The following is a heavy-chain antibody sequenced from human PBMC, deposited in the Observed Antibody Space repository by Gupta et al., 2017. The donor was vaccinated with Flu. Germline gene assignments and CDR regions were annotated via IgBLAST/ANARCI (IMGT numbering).Heavy chain of an antibody. V-gene: IGHV3-23*01. Sequence: ELLESGGGLVQPGGSLRLSCAASGSTFSNYAMEWVRQNPGKGLEWFSGISGDGGSTYYSDSVKGRFTISRANSKNTLYMQMNSLRAEDTAVYYCAKDRQYWNYCYTFDIWGQGTMVTVSS. J-gene: IGHJ3*02. D-gene: IGHD1-7*01. CDR2: ISGDGGST. CDR1: GSTFSNYA. CDR3: AKDRQYWNYCYTFDI.